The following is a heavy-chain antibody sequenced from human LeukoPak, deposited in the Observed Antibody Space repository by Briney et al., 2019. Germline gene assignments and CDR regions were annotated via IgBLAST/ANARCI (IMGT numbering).Heavy chain of an antibody. D-gene: IGHD5-24*01. CDR2: IKQDGSNS. V-gene: IGHV3-7*01. J-gene: IGHJ4*02. CDR3: TNLWEMGY. CDR1: GFTVSDYW. Sequence: GESLRLSCAASGFTVSDYWMVWVRQAPGKGLEWVANIKQDGSNSYYLDSVRGRFTISTDNAKNSLFLQMNSLRAEDTAVYYCTNLWEMGYWGQGTLVTASS.